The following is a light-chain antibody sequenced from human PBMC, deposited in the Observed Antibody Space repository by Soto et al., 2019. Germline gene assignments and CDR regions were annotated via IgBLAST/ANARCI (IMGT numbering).Light chain of an antibody. CDR2: NTS. J-gene: IGKJ1*01. CDR3: QQRTNWPRVT. V-gene: IGKV3-11*01. CDR1: QSLSRH. Sequence: EIVLTQSPATLSLSPGERATLSCRASQSLSRHLAWYQQIPGQAPRLLIYNTSNRATGIPARFSGSGSGTDFTLTISSLEPEDFAIYYCQQRTNWPRVTFGQGTKVEI.